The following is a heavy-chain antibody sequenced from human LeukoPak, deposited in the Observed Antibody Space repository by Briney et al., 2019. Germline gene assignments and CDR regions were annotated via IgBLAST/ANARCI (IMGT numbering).Heavy chain of an antibody. J-gene: IGHJ5*02. V-gene: IGHV3-23*01. CDR3: AKDQGVPSLPQRWLPMA. CDR2: ISGSGGST. CDR1: GFTFSSYA. D-gene: IGHD5-12*01. Sequence: GGSLRLSCAASGFTFSSYAMSWVRQAPGKGLEWVSAISGSGGSTYYADSVKGRFTISRDNSKNTLYLQMNSLRAEDTAVYYCAKDQGVPSLPQRWLPMAWGQGTLVTVSS.